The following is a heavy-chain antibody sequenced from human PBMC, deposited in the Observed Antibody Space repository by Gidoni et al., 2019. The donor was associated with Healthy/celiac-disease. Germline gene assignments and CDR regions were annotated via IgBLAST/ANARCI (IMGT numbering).Heavy chain of an antibody. CDR2: IYYSGST. Sequence: QVQLQESGPGLVKPSETLSLTCTVSGGSISSYYWSWIRQPPGKGLEWIGYIYYSGSTNYYPSLKSRVTISVDTSKNQFSLKLSSVTAADTAVYYCARGGIAVAANAEYFQHWGQGTLVTVSS. CDR3: ARGGIAVAANAEYFQH. CDR1: GGSISSYY. J-gene: IGHJ1*01. V-gene: IGHV4-59*01. D-gene: IGHD6-19*01.